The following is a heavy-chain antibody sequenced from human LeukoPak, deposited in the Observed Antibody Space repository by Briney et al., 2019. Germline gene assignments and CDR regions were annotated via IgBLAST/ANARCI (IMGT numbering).Heavy chain of an antibody. CDR3: ARGYCSGGSCYNRY. CDR1: GSSISGYF. Sequence: TSETLSLTCTVSGSSISGYFWSWIRQPPGKGLEWIGYIHYSGSTNYNPSLKSRVTISQDTSKNQFSLKLSSVTAADTAVYYCARGYCSGGSCYNRYWGQGTLVTVSS. D-gene: IGHD2-15*01. V-gene: IGHV4-59*01. CDR2: IHYSGST. J-gene: IGHJ4*02.